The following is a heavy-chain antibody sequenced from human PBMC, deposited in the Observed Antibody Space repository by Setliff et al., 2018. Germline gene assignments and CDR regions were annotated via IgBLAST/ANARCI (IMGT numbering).Heavy chain of an antibody. CDR1: GGSISSGVYY. Sequence: SSETLSLTCTVSGGSISSGVYYWAWIRQPPGKGLEWIGRIYYRGDTYYNASLKSRLTLFVDTSKNQVSLNLRSVTAADTAVYYCARTGTYRYFDYWGQGTLVTVSS. D-gene: IGHD1-1*01. CDR3: ARTGTYRYFDY. J-gene: IGHJ4*02. V-gene: IGHV4-39*01. CDR2: IYYRGDT.